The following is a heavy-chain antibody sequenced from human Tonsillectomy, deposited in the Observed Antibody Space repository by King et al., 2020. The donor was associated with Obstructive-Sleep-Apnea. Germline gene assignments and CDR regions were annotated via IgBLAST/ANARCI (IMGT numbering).Heavy chain of an antibody. V-gene: IGHV3-23*04. CDR3: AKDICTNGVCTYDY. CDR1: GFTFNSYA. CDR2: VSGGGDNT. Sequence: VQLVDSGGGLVQPGGSLRLSCAASGFTFNSYAMNWVRQAPGKGLEWVSCVSGGGDNTFYADSAKGRFTISRDNSKRTLYLLMNSLRAEDTAVYYCAKDICTNGVCTYDYWGQGTLVTVSS. D-gene: IGHD2-8*01. J-gene: IGHJ4*02.